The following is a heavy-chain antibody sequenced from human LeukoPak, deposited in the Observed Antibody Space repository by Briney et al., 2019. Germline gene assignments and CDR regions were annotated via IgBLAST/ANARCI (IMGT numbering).Heavy chain of an antibody. CDR1: GYTFTGYY. Sequence: GASVKVSCKASGYTFTGYYMHWVRQAPGQGLEWMGWINPNSGGTNYAQKFQGRVTMTRDTSISTAYMELSRLRSDDTAVYYCARETTISGGIAVAGPQSYIYYMDVWGKGTTVTISS. D-gene: IGHD6-19*01. CDR2: INPNSGGT. V-gene: IGHV1-2*02. CDR3: ARETTISGGIAVAGPQSYIYYMDV. J-gene: IGHJ6*03.